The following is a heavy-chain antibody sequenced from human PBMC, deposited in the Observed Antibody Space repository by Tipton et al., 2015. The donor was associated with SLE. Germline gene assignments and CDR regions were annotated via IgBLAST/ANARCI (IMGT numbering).Heavy chain of an antibody. CDR3: AGGELRYGDYDLYF. CDR2: THYSGST. Sequence: TLSLTCAVSGGSISSYYWSWIRQPPGKGLEWIGTTHYSGSTFRTPSLKSRVTISLDTSKNQLSLKLSSVTAADTAVYFCAGGELRYGDYDLYFWGQGTLVTVSS. D-gene: IGHD4-17*01. J-gene: IGHJ4*02. CDR1: GGSISSYY. V-gene: IGHV4-59*12.